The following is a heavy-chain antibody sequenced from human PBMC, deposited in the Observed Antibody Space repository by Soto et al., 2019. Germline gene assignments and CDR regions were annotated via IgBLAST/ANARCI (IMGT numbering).Heavy chain of an antibody. D-gene: IGHD3-9*01. CDR3: ARDRDWAFDF. J-gene: IGHJ4*02. Sequence: PGGSLRLSCVASGFTFSSYSMVWVRQAPGKGLEWISYIFVDSTIIYYADSVKGRFTVSRDNAQNSLFLLMNSVRAEDSAIYYCARDRDWAFDFWGQGALVTVSS. CDR2: IFVDSTII. V-gene: IGHV3-48*04. CDR1: GFTFSSYS.